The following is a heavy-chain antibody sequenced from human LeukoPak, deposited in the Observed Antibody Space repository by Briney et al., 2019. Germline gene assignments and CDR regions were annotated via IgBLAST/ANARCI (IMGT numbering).Heavy chain of an antibody. V-gene: IGHV1-69*01. CDR1: GGTFSRYG. J-gene: IGHJ4*02. Sequence: GSSVKVSCKASGGTFSRYGISWVRQAPGQGLEWMGGIIPIFGTTNYAQKFQGRVTITADEPTSTAYMELSSLRSEDAAVYYCARGMTTVIPLGVNWGQGTLVTVSS. CDR2: IIPIFGTT. D-gene: IGHD4-17*01. CDR3: ARGMTTVIPLGVN.